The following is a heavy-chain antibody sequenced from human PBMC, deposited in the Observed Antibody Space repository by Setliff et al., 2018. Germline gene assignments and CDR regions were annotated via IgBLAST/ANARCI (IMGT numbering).Heavy chain of an antibody. CDR1: GGSFSDYY. D-gene: IGHD3-9*01. V-gene: IGHV4-39*01. CDR3: ASYDILTGYWGYDYYYMDV. Sequence: SETLSLTCAASGGSFSDYYWTWIRQPPGKGLEWIGSIYYSGSTYYNPSLKSRVTISVDTSKNQFSLKLSSVTAADTAVYYCASYDILTGYWGYDYYYMDVWGKGTTVTVSS. CDR2: IYYSGST. J-gene: IGHJ6*03.